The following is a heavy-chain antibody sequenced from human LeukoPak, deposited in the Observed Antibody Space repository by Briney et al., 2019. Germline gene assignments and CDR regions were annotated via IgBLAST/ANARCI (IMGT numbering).Heavy chain of an antibody. CDR1: GGSISSSNW. CDR2: IYHSGST. J-gene: IGHJ5*02. D-gene: IGHD3-22*01. V-gene: IGHV4-4*02. CDR3: ARDSRYDSSGHAP. Sequence: PSETLSLTCAVSGGSISSSNWWSWVRQPPGKGLEWIGEIYHSGSTNYNPSLKSRVTMSVDKSKNQFSLKLSSVTAADTAVYYCARDSRYDSSGHAPWGQGSLVTVSS.